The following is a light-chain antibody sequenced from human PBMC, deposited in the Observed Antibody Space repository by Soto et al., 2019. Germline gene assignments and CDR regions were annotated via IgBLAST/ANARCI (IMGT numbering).Light chain of an antibody. J-gene: IGKJ3*01. CDR2: DAS. Sequence: EIVLTQSPGTLSLSPGESATLSCRASQSVSSTYLAWYQQKPGQAPRLLIYDASSRATGIPDRFSGSGSGTDFTLTISRLEPEDFAMYYCHQYGSSPDLFTVGPGTKVDIK. CDR1: QSVSSTY. V-gene: IGKV3-20*01. CDR3: HQYGSSPDLFT.